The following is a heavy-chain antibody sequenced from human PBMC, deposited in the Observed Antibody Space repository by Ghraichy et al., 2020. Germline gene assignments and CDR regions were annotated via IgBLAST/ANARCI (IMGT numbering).Heavy chain of an antibody. CDR2: INHSGST. V-gene: IGHV4-34*01. D-gene: IGHD3-3*01. J-gene: IGHJ1*01. Sequence: SETLSLTCAVYGGSFSGYYWSWIRQPPGKGLEWIGEINHSGSTNYNPSLKSRVTISVDTSKNQFSLKLSSVTAADTAVYYCARDQGPTYYDFWSGYYAYFQHWGQGTLVTVSS. CDR1: GGSFSGYY. CDR3: ARDQGPTYYDFWSGYYAYFQH.